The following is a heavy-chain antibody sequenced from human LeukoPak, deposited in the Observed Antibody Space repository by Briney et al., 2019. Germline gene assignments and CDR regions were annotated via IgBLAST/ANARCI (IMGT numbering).Heavy chain of an antibody. D-gene: IGHD3-9*01. CDR1: GGSFSGYY. CDR3: ARESLTEGFDY. Sequence: SETLSLTCAVYGGSFSGYYWSWIRQPPGKGLEWIGEINHSGSTNYNPSLKSRVTISVDTSKNQFSLKLSSVTAADTAVYYCARESLTEGFDYWGQGTLVTVSS. J-gene: IGHJ4*02. V-gene: IGHV4-34*01. CDR2: INHSGST.